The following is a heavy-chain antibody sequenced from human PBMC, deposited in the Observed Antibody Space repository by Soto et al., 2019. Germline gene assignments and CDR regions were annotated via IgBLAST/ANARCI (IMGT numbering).Heavy chain of an antibody. J-gene: IGHJ4*02. CDR2: VSGSGGST. V-gene: IGHV3-23*01. Sequence: EVQLLESGGGLVQPGGSLRLSCAASGFTFTSYAMSWVRQAPGKGLEWVSSVSGSGGSTYYADSVKGRFTISRDNAKNTLYLQMNSLRAEHTAVYFCAKLPQYETLTGYLNDFDYWGPGILVTVSS. CDR3: AKLPQYETLTGYLNDFDY. CDR1: GFTFTSYA. D-gene: IGHD3-9*01.